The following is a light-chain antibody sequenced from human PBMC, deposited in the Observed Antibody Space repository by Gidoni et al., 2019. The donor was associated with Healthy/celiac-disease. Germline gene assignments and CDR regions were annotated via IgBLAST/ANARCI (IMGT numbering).Light chain of an antibody. CDR2: EVS. J-gene: IGLJ3*02. CDR3: CSYAGSSTWV. CDR1: SSDVGSYYL. V-gene: IGLV2-23*02. Sequence: QPALTQLASVSGPPGHSITISCTGTSSDVGSYYLVSWYQQHPGKAPTLMIFEVSKRPSGVSNRFSGSKSGNTASLTISGLQAEDEADYYCCSYAGSSTWVFGGGTKLTVL.